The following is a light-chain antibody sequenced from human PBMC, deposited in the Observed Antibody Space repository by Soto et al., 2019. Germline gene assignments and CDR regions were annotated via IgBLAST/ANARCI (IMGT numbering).Light chain of an antibody. J-gene: IGLJ1*01. CDR2: EVS. V-gene: IGLV2-14*01. CDR3: TSYSISTADR. CDR1: SSDVGGYDY. Sequence: QSALTQPASVSGSPGQSITISSTGTSSDVGGYDYVSWYQLHPGKAPKLMAFEVSNRPSGVSYRFSGSTSRNTPSLTISGRQAEDEADYFCTSYSISTADRVGRGTKVTVL.